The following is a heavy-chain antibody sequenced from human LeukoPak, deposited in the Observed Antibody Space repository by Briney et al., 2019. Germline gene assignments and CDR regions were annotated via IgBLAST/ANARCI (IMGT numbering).Heavy chain of an antibody. V-gene: IGHV3-9*01. Sequence: GGSLRLSCAASGFTFDDYAMHWVRQAPGKGLEWVSGISWNSGSIGYADSVKGRFTISRDNAKNSLYLQMNSLRAEDTALYYCAGYGHGLGFDYWGQGTLVTVSS. CDR2: ISWNSGSI. CDR3: AGYGHGLGFDY. D-gene: IGHD6-13*01. J-gene: IGHJ4*02. CDR1: GFTFDDYA.